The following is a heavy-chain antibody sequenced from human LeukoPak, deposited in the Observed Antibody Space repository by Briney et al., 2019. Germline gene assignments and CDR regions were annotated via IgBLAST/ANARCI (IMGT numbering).Heavy chain of an antibody. CDR2: ISSSSSYI. Sequence: GGSLRLSCAASGFTFSSYSMNWVRQAPGKGLEWVSSISSSSSYIYYADSVKGRFTISRDNAKNSLYLQMNSLRAEDTAVYYCARDDPTATFDYWGRGTLVTVSS. CDR3: ARDDPTATFDY. CDR1: GFTFSSYS. V-gene: IGHV3-21*01. D-gene: IGHD2-21*02. J-gene: IGHJ4*02.